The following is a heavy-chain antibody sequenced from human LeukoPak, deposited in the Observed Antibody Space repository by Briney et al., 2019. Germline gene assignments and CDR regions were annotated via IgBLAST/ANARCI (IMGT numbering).Heavy chain of an antibody. D-gene: IGHD4/OR15-4a*01. Sequence: ASVKVSCKASGYTFTSYGISWVRQAPGQGLEWMGWINPNSGGTNYAQKFQGRVTMTRDTSISTAYMELSRLRSDDTAVYYCARAPNGYYSMDVWGKGTTVTVSS. CDR2: INPNSGGT. CDR3: ARAPNGYYSMDV. V-gene: IGHV1-2*02. J-gene: IGHJ6*04. CDR1: GYTFTSYG.